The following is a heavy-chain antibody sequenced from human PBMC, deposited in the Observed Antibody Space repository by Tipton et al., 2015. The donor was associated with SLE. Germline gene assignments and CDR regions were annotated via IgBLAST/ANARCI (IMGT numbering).Heavy chain of an antibody. CDR2: IYHSGST. J-gene: IGHJ3*02. CDR1: GGSISSSSYY. D-gene: IGHD6-19*01. Sequence: TLSLTCTVSGGSISSSSYYWGWIRQPPGKGLEWIGSIYHSGSTYYNPSLKSRVTISVDTSKNQFSLKLSSVTAADTAVYYCAREPRGQWLVAFDIWGQGTMVTVSS. CDR3: AREPRGQWLVAFDI. V-gene: IGHV4-39*07.